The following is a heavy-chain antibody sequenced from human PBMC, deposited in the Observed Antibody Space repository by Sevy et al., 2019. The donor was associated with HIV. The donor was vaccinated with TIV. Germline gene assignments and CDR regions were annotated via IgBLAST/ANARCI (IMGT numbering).Heavy chain of an antibody. CDR1: GFIFNNNG. Sequence: GGSLRLSCTVSGFIFNNNGMHWVRQAPGRGLEWVAAIFSDGTTKYYGDSVKGRFTISRDNSKNALFLQMNSLRVDDTALYYCARGSGSDWYLDSWGQGTLVTVSS. J-gene: IGHJ4*02. CDR3: ARGSGSDWYLDS. V-gene: IGHV3-33*08. CDR2: IFSDGTTK. D-gene: IGHD2-21*02.